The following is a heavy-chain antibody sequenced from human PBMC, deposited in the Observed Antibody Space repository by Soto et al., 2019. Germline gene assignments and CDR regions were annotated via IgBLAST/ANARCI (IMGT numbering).Heavy chain of an antibody. D-gene: IGHD6-6*01. CDR3: ARVPLIAARPVVWFDP. Sequence: QVQLQESGPGLVKPSQTLSLTCTVSGGSISSGGYYWSWIRQHPGKGLEWIGYIYYSGSTYYNPSLLSRVTIPVDTSKNQSHLKLGSVTAADTAVYYCARVPLIAARPVVWFDPWGQGTLVTVSS. J-gene: IGHJ5*02. V-gene: IGHV4-31*03. CDR2: IYYSGST. CDR1: GGSISSGGYY.